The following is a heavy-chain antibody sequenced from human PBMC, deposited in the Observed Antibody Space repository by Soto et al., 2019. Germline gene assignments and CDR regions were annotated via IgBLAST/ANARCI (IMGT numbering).Heavy chain of an antibody. D-gene: IGHD2-15*01. CDR2: IIPIFGTA. CDR1: GGTFSSYA. V-gene: IGHV1-69*13. Sequence: VKVSCKASGGTFSSYAISWVRQAPGQGLEWMGGIIPIFGTANYAQKFQGRVTITADESTSTAYMELSRLRSDDTAVYYCARSGKGSGLHFDYWGQGTLVTVSS. J-gene: IGHJ4*02. CDR3: ARSGKGSGLHFDY.